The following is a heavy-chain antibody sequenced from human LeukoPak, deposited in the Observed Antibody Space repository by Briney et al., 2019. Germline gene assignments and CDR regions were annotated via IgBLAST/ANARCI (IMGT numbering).Heavy chain of an antibody. Sequence: GGSLRLSCAASGFTFSNYNMNWVRQAPGKAMDWVSSITSSGTYIFYADSVKGRFTISRDNAKNSLYLQMDSLGPEDTAVYYCAATGSYRYYYYMDVWGKGTTVTISS. V-gene: IGHV3-21*01. CDR3: AATGSYRYYYYMDV. CDR2: ITSSGTYI. CDR1: GFTFSNYN. D-gene: IGHD1-26*01. J-gene: IGHJ6*03.